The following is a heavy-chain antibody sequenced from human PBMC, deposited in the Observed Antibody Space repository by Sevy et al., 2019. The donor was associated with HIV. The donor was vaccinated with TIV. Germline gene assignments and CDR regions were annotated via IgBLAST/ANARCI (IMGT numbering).Heavy chain of an antibody. J-gene: IGHJ4*02. V-gene: IGHV3-9*01. CDR2: ISWSGDAI. CDR1: GFIFNDFR. D-gene: IGHD1-1*01. CDR3: VKGKPWGTPNPRPFDS. Sequence: GGSLRLSCEASGFIFNDFRMHWVRQVPGKAPEWVSGISWSGDAIDYADSVQGRFTISRDNDRGFLYLQMNSVIVEDTAFYYCVKGKPWGTPNPRPFDSWGQGTLVTVSS.